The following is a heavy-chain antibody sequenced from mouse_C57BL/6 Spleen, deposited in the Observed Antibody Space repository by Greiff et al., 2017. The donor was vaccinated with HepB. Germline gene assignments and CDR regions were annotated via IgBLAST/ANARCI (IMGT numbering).Heavy chain of an antibody. Sequence: EVQLQQSGPELVKPGASVKISCKASGYTFTDYYMNWVKQSHGKSLEWIGDINPNNGGTSYNQKFKGKATLTVDKSSSTAYMELRSLTSEDSAVYYCERLPDYWGQGTTLTVSS. J-gene: IGHJ2*01. CDR1: GYTFTDYY. CDR3: ERLPDY. CDR2: INPNNGGT. V-gene: IGHV1-26*01.